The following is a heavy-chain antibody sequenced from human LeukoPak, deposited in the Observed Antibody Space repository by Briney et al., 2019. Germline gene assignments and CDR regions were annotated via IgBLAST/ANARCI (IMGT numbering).Heavy chain of an antibody. J-gene: IGHJ4*02. CDR2: IRVYHGDT. Sequence: ASVKVSCKASGYTFSSYGITWMRQAPGQGLEWMGWIRVYHGDTYYAQKFQGRLTMTTDTSTSTAYMELRSLVPDDTAVYYCARHVENLEGSGSYGYFDAWGRGTLVTVSS. V-gene: IGHV1-18*01. CDR3: ARHVENLEGSGSYGYFDA. D-gene: IGHD1-26*01. CDR1: GYTFSSYG.